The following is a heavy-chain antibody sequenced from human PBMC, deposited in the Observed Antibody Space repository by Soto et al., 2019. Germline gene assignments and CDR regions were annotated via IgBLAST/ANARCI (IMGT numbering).Heavy chain of an antibody. J-gene: IGHJ5*02. D-gene: IGHD4-17*01. CDR1: GFTVSSNY. Sequence: QLVESGGGLVQPGGSLRLSCTASGFTVSSNYMTWVRQAPGKGLEWVSIIYSGGSTYYADSVKGRFTICRDNSKNTIFLQMNSLRAEDTAVYFCARARYGDGDWFDPWGQGTLVSVSS. CDR2: IYSGGST. V-gene: IGHV3-66*01. CDR3: ARARYGDGDWFDP.